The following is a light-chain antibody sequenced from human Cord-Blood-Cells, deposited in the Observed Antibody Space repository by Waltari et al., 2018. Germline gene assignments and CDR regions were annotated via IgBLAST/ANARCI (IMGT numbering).Light chain of an antibody. CDR2: GAS. J-gene: IGKJ4*01. V-gene: IGKV3-20*01. CDR3: QQYGSSPLT. Sequence: EIVLTQSPGTLSLSPGEIATLPCRASQSVSSSYLAWYQQKPGQAPRLLIYGASSRATGIPDRFSGSGSGTDFTLNISRLEPEDFAVYYCQQYGSSPLTFGGGTKVEIK. CDR1: QSVSSSY.